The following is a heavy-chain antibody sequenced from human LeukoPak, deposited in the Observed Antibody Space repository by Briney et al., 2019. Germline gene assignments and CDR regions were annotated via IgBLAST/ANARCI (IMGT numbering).Heavy chain of an antibody. J-gene: IGHJ4*02. Sequence: ASVKVSYKASGYTFTSYAMHWVRQAPGQRLEWMGWINAGNGNTKYSQKFQGRVTITRDTSASTAYMELSSLRSEDTAVYYCARGGYYDFWSALDYWGQGTLVTVSS. CDR3: ARGGYYDFWSALDY. V-gene: IGHV1-3*01. CDR2: INAGNGNT. CDR1: GYTFTSYA. D-gene: IGHD3-3*01.